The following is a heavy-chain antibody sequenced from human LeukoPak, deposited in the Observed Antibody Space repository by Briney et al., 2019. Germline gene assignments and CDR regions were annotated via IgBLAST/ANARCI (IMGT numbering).Heavy chain of an antibody. CDR3: AMNWNCDC. CDR2: ISSGGST. J-gene: IGHJ4*02. V-gene: IGHV3-64D*09. Sequence: GGSLRLSCSASGFTFSGYAMLWVRQAPGKGLECVSAISSGGSTHYADSVKGRFTISRDDSENTLYLQMSSLRAEDTAVYYCAMNWNCDCWDQGTLVTVSS. D-gene: IGHD1-1*01. CDR1: GFTFSGYA.